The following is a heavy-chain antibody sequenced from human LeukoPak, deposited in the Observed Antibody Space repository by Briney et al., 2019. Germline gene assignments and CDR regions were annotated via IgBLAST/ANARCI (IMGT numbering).Heavy chain of an antibody. CDR3: ARVPPIAVAGTGDY. J-gene: IGHJ4*02. CDR1: GGTFSSYT. D-gene: IGHD6-19*01. Sequence: GASVKVSCKASGGTFSSYTISWVRQAPGQGLEWMGWISAYNGNTNYAQRLQGRVTMTTDTSTSTAYMELRSLRSDDTAVYYCARVPPIAVAGTGDYWGQGTLVTVSS. CDR2: ISAYNGNT. V-gene: IGHV1-18*01.